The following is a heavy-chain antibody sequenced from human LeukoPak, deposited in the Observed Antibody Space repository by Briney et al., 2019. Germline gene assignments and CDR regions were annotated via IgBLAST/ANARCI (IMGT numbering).Heavy chain of an antibody. CDR3: AKDGCSGGSCYGRSAFDI. Sequence: GRSLRLSCAVSGFTLNDYAMHWVRRAPGKGLEWVSGISYNGGTIGFAGSVKGRFTISRDNAKNSLYLQMNSLRAGDMALYYCAKDGCSGGSCYGRSAFDIWGQGTMVTVSS. V-gene: IGHV3-9*03. CDR1: GFTLNDYA. D-gene: IGHD2-15*01. CDR2: ISYNGGTI. J-gene: IGHJ3*02.